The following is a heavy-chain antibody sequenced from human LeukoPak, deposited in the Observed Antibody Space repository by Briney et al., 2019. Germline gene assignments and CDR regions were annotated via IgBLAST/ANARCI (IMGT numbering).Heavy chain of an antibody. D-gene: IGHD3-10*01. CDR3: AKVRILVGSGSWDY. CDR1: GFTFSSYA. V-gene: IGHV3-23*01. CDR2: IGGSGGST. Sequence: PGGSLRLSCAASGFTFSSYAMIWVRQAPGKGLEWVSAIGGSGGSTYYADSVKGRFTISRDNSKNTLYLQMNSLRAEDTAVYYCAKVRILVGSGSWDYWGQGTLVTVSS. J-gene: IGHJ4*02.